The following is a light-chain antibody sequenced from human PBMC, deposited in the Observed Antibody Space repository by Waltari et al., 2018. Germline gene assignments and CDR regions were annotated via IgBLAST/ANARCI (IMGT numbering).Light chain of an antibody. Sequence: SSELTQDPAVSVALGQTVRITCQGDSLRSYYASWYQQKPGQAHVLVIYGKNNRPSGIPDRFSGSSSGNTASLTTTGAQAEDEADYYCNSRDSSGNHVVFGGGTKLTVL. CDR1: SLRSYY. V-gene: IGLV3-19*01. CDR3: NSRDSSGNHVV. J-gene: IGLJ2*01. CDR2: GKN.